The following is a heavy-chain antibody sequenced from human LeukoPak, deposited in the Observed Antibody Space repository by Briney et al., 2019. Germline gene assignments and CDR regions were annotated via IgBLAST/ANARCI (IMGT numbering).Heavy chain of an antibody. Sequence: PGGSLRLSCAASGFTFSSYGMQWVRQAPGKGLEWVGVIWYDGSNKYYADSVKGRFTISRDNSKNTLYLQMNSLSAEDTAVYYCARDRQTDDGMDVWGQGTTVTVSS. CDR3: ARDRQTDDGMDV. D-gene: IGHD6-6*01. CDR2: IWYDGSNK. CDR1: GFTFSSYG. V-gene: IGHV3-33*01. J-gene: IGHJ6*01.